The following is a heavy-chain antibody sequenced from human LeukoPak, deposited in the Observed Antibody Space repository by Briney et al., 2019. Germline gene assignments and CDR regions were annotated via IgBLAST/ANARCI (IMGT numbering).Heavy chain of an antibody. CDR3: ARSRGWLQSHPLGY. Sequence: SETLSHTCAVYGGSFSGYYWSWIRQPPGKGLEWIGEINHSGSANYNPSLKSRVTISVDTSKSQFSLKLSSVTAADTAVYYCARSRGWLQSHPLGYWGQGTLVAVSS. CDR1: GGSFSGYY. D-gene: IGHD5-24*01. V-gene: IGHV4-34*01. J-gene: IGHJ4*02. CDR2: INHSGSA.